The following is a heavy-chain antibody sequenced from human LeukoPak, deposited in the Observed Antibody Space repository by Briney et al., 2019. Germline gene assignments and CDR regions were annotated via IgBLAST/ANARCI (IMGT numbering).Heavy chain of an antibody. V-gene: IGHV3-74*03. CDR3: ARMATGYYGNFFDN. D-gene: IGHD3-9*01. CDR2: IKSDGSTT. Sequence: GGSLRLSCAASGFNFSPYWMHWVRQAPGKGLVWVSRIKSDGSTTTYADFVKGRFTISRDNVKNTLFLQMSSLRAEDTAVYYCARMATGYYGNFFDNWGQGALVTVSS. J-gene: IGHJ4*02. CDR1: GFNFSPYW.